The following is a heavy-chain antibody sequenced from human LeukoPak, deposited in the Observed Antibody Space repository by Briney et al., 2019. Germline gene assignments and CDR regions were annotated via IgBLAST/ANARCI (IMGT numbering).Heavy chain of an antibody. V-gene: IGHV3-23*01. CDR2: ISPSGDRT. CDR3: AVMHGYYDGSGFWVQ. CDR1: GFTFSSYA. Sequence: GGSLRLSCAASGFTFSSYAMSWVRQAPGKGLEWVSFISPSGDRTSNADSVEGRFTISRDNTRNTLYLQMNSLRDEDTGVYYCAVMHGYYDGSGFWVQWGQGTLVTVSS. D-gene: IGHD3-22*01. J-gene: IGHJ4*02.